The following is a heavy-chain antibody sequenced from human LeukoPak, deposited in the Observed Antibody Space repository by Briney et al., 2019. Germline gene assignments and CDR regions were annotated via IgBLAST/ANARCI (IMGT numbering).Heavy chain of an antibody. V-gene: IGHV4-38-2*02. Sequence: SETLSLTCTVSGYSISSGHYWGWIRQPPGRGLEWIGSIHHSGTTYYNPSLKSRVTVSADTSKNQFSLKLGSVAAADTAIYYCSRHSHTTGWYAPSDYWGQGTLVTVSS. J-gene: IGHJ4*02. D-gene: IGHD2-2*01. CDR3: SRHSHTTGWYAPSDY. CDR2: IHHSGTT. CDR1: GYSISSGHY.